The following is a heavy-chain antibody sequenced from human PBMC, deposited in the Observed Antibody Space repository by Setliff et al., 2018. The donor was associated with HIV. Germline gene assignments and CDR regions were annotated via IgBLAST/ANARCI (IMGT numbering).Heavy chain of an antibody. CDR2: IYYTGFA. D-gene: IGHD1-1*01. J-gene: IGHJ4*02. CDR1: GDSISSGSYF. V-gene: IGHV4-39*02. Sequence: ETLSLTCSVSGDSISSGSYFWGWIRQTPGKGLEWIGNIYYTGFAYYNPSLKSRVTISLDTSKTHFFLNLTSLTDADTAVYFCTREGRGDPAMATTRIDYWGQGKLVTVSS. CDR3: TREGRGDPAMATTRIDY.